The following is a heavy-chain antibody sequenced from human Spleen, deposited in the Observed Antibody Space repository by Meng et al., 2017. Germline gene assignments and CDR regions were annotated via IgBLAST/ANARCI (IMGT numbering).Heavy chain of an antibody. CDR1: GGSISSTNW. J-gene: IGHJ4*02. Sequence: QVQLQQSGPGLVQPSGTLSLTCAVSGGSISSTNWWSWVRQSPGKGLEWIGEIHHSGNTNYNPSLKTRVTISVDKSKNQFSLRLSSVTAADTAVYYCARAHDSASFPFEYWGQGTLVTVSS. CDR2: IHHSGNT. D-gene: IGHD2-2*01. CDR3: ARAHDSASFPFEY. V-gene: IGHV4-4*02.